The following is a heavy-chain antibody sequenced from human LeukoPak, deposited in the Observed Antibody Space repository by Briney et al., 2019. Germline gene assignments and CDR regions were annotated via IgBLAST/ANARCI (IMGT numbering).Heavy chain of an antibody. D-gene: IGHD3-10*01. CDR2: IDSDGTT. CDR1: GFTFRRNC. V-gene: IGHV3-74*01. Sequence: PGGSLRLSCAASGFTFRRNCMNWVRQVPGKGLVWVSHIDSDGTTTYADSVQGRFTLSRDNVKNTLYLQMNSLRIEDTAVYYCAREHYGSGLPYDAFDIWGQGTLVTVSS. J-gene: IGHJ3*02. CDR3: AREHYGSGLPYDAFDI.